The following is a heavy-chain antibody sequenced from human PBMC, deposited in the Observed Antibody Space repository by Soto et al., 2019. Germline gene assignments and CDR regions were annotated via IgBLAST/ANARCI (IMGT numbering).Heavy chain of an antibody. Sequence: PGGSLRLSCAASGFTFSSYSMNWVRQAPGKGLEWVSYISSSSSYIYYADSVKGRFTISRDNAKNSLYLQMNSLRAEDTAVYYCARVSYYYGSGSYRLDYYYYGMDVWGQGTTLTVSS. V-gene: IGHV3-21*01. D-gene: IGHD3-10*01. CDR1: GFTFSSYS. CDR2: ISSSSSYI. J-gene: IGHJ6*02. CDR3: ARVSYYYGSGSYRLDYYYYGMDV.